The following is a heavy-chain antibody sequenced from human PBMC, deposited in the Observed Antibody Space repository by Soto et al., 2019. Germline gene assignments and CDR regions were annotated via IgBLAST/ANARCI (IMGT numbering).Heavy chain of an antibody. J-gene: IGHJ3*02. Sequence: GGSLRLSCAASGFTFSSYAMSWVRQAPGKGLEWVSAISGSGGSTYYADSVKGRFTISRDNSKNTLYLQMNSLRAEDTAVYYCAKLPDPMVRGVINAFDIWGQGTMVTVSS. D-gene: IGHD3-10*01. CDR3: AKLPDPMVRGVINAFDI. CDR1: GFTFSSYA. CDR2: ISGSGGST. V-gene: IGHV3-23*01.